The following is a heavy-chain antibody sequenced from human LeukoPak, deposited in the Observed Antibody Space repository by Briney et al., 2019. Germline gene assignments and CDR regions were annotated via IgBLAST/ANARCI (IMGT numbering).Heavy chain of an antibody. Sequence: GGSLRLSCAASGFTFSSYAMSWVRQAPGKGLEWVSTISGSGGSTYYADSVKGRFTISRDNSKNTLYLQMNSLRAEDTAVFYCAKTPGHFSTINPSDYWGQGTLVTVSS. V-gene: IGHV3-23*01. J-gene: IGHJ4*02. D-gene: IGHD2-2*01. CDR1: GFTFSSYA. CDR2: ISGSGGST. CDR3: AKTPGHFSTINPSDY.